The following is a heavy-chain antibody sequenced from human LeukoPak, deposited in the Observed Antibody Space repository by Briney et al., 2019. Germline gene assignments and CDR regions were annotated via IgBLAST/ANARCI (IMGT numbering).Heavy chain of an antibody. J-gene: IGHJ6*02. V-gene: IGHV3-20*04. CDR2: INWNGGST. Sequence: GGSLRLSCAASGFTFDDYGMSWVRQAPGKGLEWVSGINWNGGSTGYADSVKGRFTISRDNTKNSVYLQVNSLRVEDTAEYYCARGHYGLDVWGQGATVIVSS. CDR3: ARGHYGLDV. CDR1: GFTFDDYG.